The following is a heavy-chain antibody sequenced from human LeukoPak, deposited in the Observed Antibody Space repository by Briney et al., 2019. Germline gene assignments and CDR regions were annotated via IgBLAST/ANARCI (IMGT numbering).Heavy chain of an antibody. Sequence: PSETLSLTCAVYGGSFSGYYWSWIRQPPGKGLEWIGYIYYSGSTNYNPSLKSRVTISVDTSKNQFSLKLSSVTAADTAVYYCARGVRSFLDYWGQGTLVTVSS. CDR2: IYYSGST. CDR3: ARGVRSFLDY. CDR1: GGSFSGYY. V-gene: IGHV4-59*01. J-gene: IGHJ4*02. D-gene: IGHD3-10*01.